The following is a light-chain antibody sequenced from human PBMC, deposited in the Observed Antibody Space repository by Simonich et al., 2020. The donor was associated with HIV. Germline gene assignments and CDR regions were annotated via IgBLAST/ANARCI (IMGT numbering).Light chain of an antibody. CDR3: MQALQTPYT. Sequence: DIVLTQSPLSLPVTPGEPASISCRSSQSLLHSNGYNYLDWYLQKPGQSPQLLTYLNSNRASGVPDRFSGSGSGTDVTLKISRVEAEDVGVYYCMQALQTPYTFGQGTKLDFK. CDR2: LNS. V-gene: IGKV2-28*01. J-gene: IGKJ2*01. CDR1: QSLLHSNGYNY.